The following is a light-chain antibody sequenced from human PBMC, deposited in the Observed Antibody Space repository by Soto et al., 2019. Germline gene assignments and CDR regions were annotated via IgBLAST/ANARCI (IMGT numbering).Light chain of an antibody. CDR1: GSDVGGYNY. J-gene: IGLJ1*01. V-gene: IGLV2-8*01. CDR2: EVS. Sequence: SVLTQPPSASGSPGQSVTISCTGTGSDVGGYNYVSWYQQHPGKAPKLMIYEVSKRPSGVPDRFSGSKSGNTASLTVSGLQAEDEADYYCSSYAGNNFLYVFGTGTKVTVL. CDR3: SSYAGNNFLYV.